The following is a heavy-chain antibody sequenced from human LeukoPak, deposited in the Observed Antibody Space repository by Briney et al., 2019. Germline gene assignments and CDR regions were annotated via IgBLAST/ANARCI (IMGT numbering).Heavy chain of an antibody. CDR1: GGSISSGGYS. D-gene: IGHD6-19*01. CDR3: VRSGLNSGWYPTQRGWFDP. J-gene: IGHJ5*02. Sequence: SETLSLTCGVSGGSISSGGYSWSWIRQPPGKGLEWIGCIYYSGSTYYNPSLKSRVTMSVDTSKNQFSLKVNSVTAADTAVYYCVRSGLNSGWYPTQRGWFDPWGQGTLVTVSS. V-gene: IGHV4-30-4*07. CDR2: IYYSGST.